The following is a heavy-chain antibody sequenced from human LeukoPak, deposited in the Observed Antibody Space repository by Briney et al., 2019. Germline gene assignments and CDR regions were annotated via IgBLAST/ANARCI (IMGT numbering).Heavy chain of an antibody. CDR2: INHSGST. J-gene: IGHJ4*02. V-gene: IGHV4-34*01. Sequence: GSLRLSCAASGFTISSNYMSWVRQAPGKGLEWIGEINHSGSTNYNPSLKSRVTISVDTSKNQFSLKLSSVTAADTAVYYCARGYSSGWYWDYWGQGTLVTVSS. CDR3: ARGYSSGWYWDY. CDR1: GFTISSNY. D-gene: IGHD6-19*01.